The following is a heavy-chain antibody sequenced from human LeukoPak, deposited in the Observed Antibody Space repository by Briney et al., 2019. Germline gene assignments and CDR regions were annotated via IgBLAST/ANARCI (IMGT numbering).Heavy chain of an antibody. J-gene: IGHJ4*02. D-gene: IGHD1-26*01. CDR1: GFTFSSYW. V-gene: IGHV3-74*01. CDR3: ARGYSGTYRIDY. Sequence: GGSLRLSCAASGFTFSSYWMHWVRLAPGKGLVWVSRINSDGSSTSYADSVKGRFTISRDNAKNTLSLQMNRLRADDTAVYYCARGYSGTYRIDYWGQGTLVTVSS. CDR2: INSDGSST.